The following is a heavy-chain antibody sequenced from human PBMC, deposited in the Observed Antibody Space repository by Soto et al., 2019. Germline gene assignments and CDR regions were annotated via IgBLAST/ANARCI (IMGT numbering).Heavy chain of an antibody. V-gene: IGHV3-30*18. CDR1: GFTFSSYG. D-gene: IGHD1-26*01. CDR3: AKGRNRGVVGAIYYFDY. CDR2: ISYDGSNK. Sequence: QVQLVESGGGVVQPGRSLRLSCAASGFTFSSYGMHWVRQAPGKGLEWVAVISYDGSNKYYADSVKGRFTISRDNSKKTLYLQMNSLRAEDTAVYYCAKGRNRGVVGAIYYFDYWGQGTLVTVSS. J-gene: IGHJ4*02.